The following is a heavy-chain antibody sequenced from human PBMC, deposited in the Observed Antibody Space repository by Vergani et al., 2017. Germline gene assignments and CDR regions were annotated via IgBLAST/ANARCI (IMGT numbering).Heavy chain of an antibody. CDR2: IRSDESRR. J-gene: IGHJ4*02. CDR1: GFTFIMHA. CDR3: AKEGRGYCSGGTCYPEY. D-gene: IGHD2-15*01. Sequence: VQLLESGGDLVQPGGSLRLSCAASGFTFIMHAMSWVRQAPGKGLEWVASIRSDESRRYYGDSMEGPFTISRDNSKNTLYLQMKSLRPEDTAVYCCAKEGRGYCSGGTCYPEYWGQGTLVIVSS. V-gene: IGHV3-30*02.